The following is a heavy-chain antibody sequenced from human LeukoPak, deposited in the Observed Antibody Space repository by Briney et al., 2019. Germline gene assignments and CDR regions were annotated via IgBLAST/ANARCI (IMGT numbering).Heavy chain of an antibody. V-gene: IGHV3-30*04. CDR1: GFTFSSYA. Sequence: HAGGSLRLSCAASGFTFSSYAMHWVRQAPGKGLEWVAVISYDGSNKYYADSEKGRFTISRDNSKNTVYLQMNSLRAEDTAIYYCAKEHNYGLDYFDSWGQGTLVTVSS. CDR3: AKEHNYGLDYFDS. D-gene: IGHD5-18*01. CDR2: ISYDGSNK. J-gene: IGHJ4*02.